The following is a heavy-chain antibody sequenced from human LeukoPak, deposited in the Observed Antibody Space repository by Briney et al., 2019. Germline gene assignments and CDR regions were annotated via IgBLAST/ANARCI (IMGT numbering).Heavy chain of an antibody. CDR2: IYYSGIT. Sequence: KPSETLSLTCTVSGASISSYYWSWIRQPPGKGLEWIGYIYYSGITNYNPSLKSRVTISVDTSKNQISLKLSSVTAADTAVYYCARHTAGGSLIFDYWGQGTLVTVSS. CDR3: ARHTAGGSLIFDY. CDR1: GASISSYY. V-gene: IGHV4-59*08. D-gene: IGHD1-26*01. J-gene: IGHJ4*02.